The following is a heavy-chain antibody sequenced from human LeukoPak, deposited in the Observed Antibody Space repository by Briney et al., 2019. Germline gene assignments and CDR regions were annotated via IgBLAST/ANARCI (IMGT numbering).Heavy chain of an antibody. CDR2: IIDSGNSI. CDR3: AKDPIFSGSYGVFDY. J-gene: IGHJ4*02. D-gene: IGHD1-26*01. Sequence: GGSLRLSCAASGFTFSSCAMSWVRQAPGKGLEWVSTIIDSGNSIYCADSAEGRFTISRDNSKNTLYLQMNSLRAGDTAVYYCAKDPIFSGSYGVFDYWGLGTLVTVS. CDR1: GFTFSSCA. V-gene: IGHV3-23*01.